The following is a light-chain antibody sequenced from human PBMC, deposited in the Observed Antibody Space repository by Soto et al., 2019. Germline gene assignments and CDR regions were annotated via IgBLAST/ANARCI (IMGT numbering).Light chain of an antibody. J-gene: IGKJ1*01. V-gene: IGKV1-5*01. CDR3: QQYNSYWT. Sequence: EIQITPSPFALSASVGYMVTITCRASQSISSWLAWYQQKPGKAPKLLIYDASSLESGVPSRFSGSGSGTEFTLTISSLQPDDFATYYCQQYNSYWTFGQGTKVDIK. CDR2: DAS. CDR1: QSISSW.